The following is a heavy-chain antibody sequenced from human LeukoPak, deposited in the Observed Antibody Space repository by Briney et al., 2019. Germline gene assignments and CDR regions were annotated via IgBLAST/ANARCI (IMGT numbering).Heavy chain of an antibody. V-gene: IGHV4-34*01. CDR3: ARCRHDVTMIVLVMTAVSYYLDV. Sequence: SETLSLTCAVYGGSFSGYYWTWIRQTPEKGLEWIGEMNPSGSTNYNPSLKSRVTISVDTSKNQFSLELSSVTAADTAVYYCARCRHDVTMIVLVMTAVSYYLDVWGKGTTVTVS. CDR2: MNPSGST. D-gene: IGHD3-22*01. J-gene: IGHJ6*03. CDR1: GGSFSGYY.